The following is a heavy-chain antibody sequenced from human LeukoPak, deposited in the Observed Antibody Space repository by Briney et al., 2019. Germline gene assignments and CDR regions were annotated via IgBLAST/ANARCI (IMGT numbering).Heavy chain of an antibody. CDR2: IYYSEST. Sequence: SETLSLTCTVSGGSISSSGYYWSWIRQPPGKGLEWIGYIYYSESTNYNPSLKSRVTISVDTSKNQFSLKLSSVTAADTAVYYCAREYDFWSGYYWYFDLWGRGTLVTVSS. CDR3: AREYDFWSGYYWYFDL. D-gene: IGHD3-3*01. CDR1: GGSISSSGYY. V-gene: IGHV4-61*08. J-gene: IGHJ2*01.